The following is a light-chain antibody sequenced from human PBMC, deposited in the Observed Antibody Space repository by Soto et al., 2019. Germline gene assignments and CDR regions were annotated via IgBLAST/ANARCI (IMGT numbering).Light chain of an antibody. V-gene: IGLV2-23*03. Sequence: QSALTQPASVSGSPGQSITISCTGTSSDVGSYNLVSWYKQHPGKAPKLMIYEGSKRPSGVSNRFSGSKSGNTASLTISGLQAEDEADYYCCSYAGSSTFEVFGTGTKVTVL. CDR2: EGS. CDR1: SSDVGSYNL. CDR3: CSYAGSSTFEV. J-gene: IGLJ1*01.